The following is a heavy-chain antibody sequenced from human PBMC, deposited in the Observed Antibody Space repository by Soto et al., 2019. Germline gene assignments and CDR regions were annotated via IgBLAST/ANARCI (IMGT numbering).Heavy chain of an antibody. J-gene: IGHJ4*02. CDR2: IYYGGST. Sequence: QVQLQESGPGLVKPSQTLSLTCTVSGGSISSGGYYWSWRRQHPGKGLEWIGYIYYGGSTYYNPSLKSRVTLSVDTYKNQFYLRLSFVTAADTAVYYCARDPSLWGQGTLVTVSS. CDR3: ARDPSL. CDR1: GGSISSGGYY. V-gene: IGHV4-31*03.